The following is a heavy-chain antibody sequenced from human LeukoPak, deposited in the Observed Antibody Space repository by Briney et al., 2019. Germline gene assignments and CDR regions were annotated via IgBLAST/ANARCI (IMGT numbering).Heavy chain of an antibody. D-gene: IGHD2-15*01. CDR1: GYTFTSYG. Sequence: ASVKVSCKASGYTFTSYGISWVRQAPGQGLEWMGWISAYNGNTNYAQKLQGRVTMTTDTSTSTAYMALRSLRSDDTAVYYCARDAMRADIVVVIAARDHYYGMDVWGQGTTVTVSS. CDR2: ISAYNGNT. V-gene: IGHV1-18*01. CDR3: ARDAMRADIVVVIAARDHYYGMDV. J-gene: IGHJ6*02.